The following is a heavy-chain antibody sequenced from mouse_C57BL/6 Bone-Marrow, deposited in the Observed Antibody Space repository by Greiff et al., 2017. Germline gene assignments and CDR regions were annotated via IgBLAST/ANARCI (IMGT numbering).Heavy chain of an antibody. D-gene: IGHD1-1*01. Sequence: QVQLQQSGPELVKPGASVKISCKASGYTFTDYYINWVKQRPGQGLEWIGWIFPGSGSTYYNEKFKGKATLTVDKSSSTAYMLLSILTSEDSAFYFCARNDYYGSSYRWYFDVWGTGTTVTVSS. CDR3: ARNDYYGSSYRWYFDV. CDR1: GYTFTDYY. V-gene: IGHV1-75*01. J-gene: IGHJ1*03. CDR2: IFPGSGST.